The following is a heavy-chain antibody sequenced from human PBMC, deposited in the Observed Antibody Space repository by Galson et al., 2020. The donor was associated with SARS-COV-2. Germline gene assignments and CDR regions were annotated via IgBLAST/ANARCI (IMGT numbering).Heavy chain of an antibody. CDR2: INPKSGST. CDR1: GYTFTGYH. D-gene: IGHD3-9*01. CDR3: ARDVPGGRGFDDFDS. Sequence: ASVKVSCKASGYTFTGYHIHWVRQAPGQGLEWMGWINPKSGSTKYPQKFLGRVTMTRDTSIITAYMELSSLRSDDTAVYYCARDVPGGRGFDDFDSWGEGTLVTVSS. J-gene: IGHJ3*02. V-gene: IGHV1-2*02.